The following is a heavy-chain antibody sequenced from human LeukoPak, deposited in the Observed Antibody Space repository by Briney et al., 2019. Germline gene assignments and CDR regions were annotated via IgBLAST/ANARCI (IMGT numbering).Heavy chain of an antibody. V-gene: IGHV3-48*04. J-gene: IGHJ3*02. CDR2: ISSSSSTI. D-gene: IGHD1-26*01. CDR1: GFTFSSYS. CDR3: AREGVGASPAGAFDI. Sequence: GGSLRLSCAASGFTFSSYSMNWVRQAPGKGLERVSYISSSSSTIYYADSVKGRFTISRDNAKNSLYLQMNSLRAEDTAVYYCAREGVGASPAGAFDIWGQGTMVIVSS.